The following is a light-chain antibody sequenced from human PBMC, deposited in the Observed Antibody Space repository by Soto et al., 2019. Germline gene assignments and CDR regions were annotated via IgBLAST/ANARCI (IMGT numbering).Light chain of an antibody. CDR3: QQYYSTPLYT. J-gene: IGKJ2*01. V-gene: IGKV4-1*01. CDR2: WAS. CDR1: QSVLYSSNNKNY. Sequence: DIVMTQSPDSLAVSLGERATINCKSSQSVLYSSNNKNYLAWYQQKPGQPPKLLIYWASTRESGVPDRFIGSGSGTDFTLTISSLQAEDGAVYYCQQYYSTPLYTFGQGTKLEIK.